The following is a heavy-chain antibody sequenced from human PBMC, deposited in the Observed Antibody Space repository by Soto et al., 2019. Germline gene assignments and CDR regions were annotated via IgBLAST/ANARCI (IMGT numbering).Heavy chain of an antibody. CDR2: IYYSGST. D-gene: IGHD5-12*01. J-gene: IGHJ2*01. V-gene: IGHV4-30-4*01. CDR3: AREEGDGYKIADETTNYWYFDL. CDR1: GGSISSGDYY. Sequence: KPSETLSLTCTVSGGSISSGDYYWSWIRQPPGKGLEWIGYIYYSGSTYYNPSLKSRVTISVDTSKNQFSLKLSSVTAADTAVYYCAREEGDGYKIADETTNYWYFDLWGRGTLVTVSS.